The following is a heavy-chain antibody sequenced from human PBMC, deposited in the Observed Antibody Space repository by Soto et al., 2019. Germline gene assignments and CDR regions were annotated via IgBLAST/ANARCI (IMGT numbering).Heavy chain of an antibody. CDR1: GFTFSSYA. V-gene: IGHV3-64D*06. Sequence: GGALRLSCSASGFTFSSYAMHWVRQAPGKGLEYVSAISSNGGSTYYADSVKGRFTISRDNSKNTLYLQMSSLRAEDTAVYYCVKGQGSYAVPPSGIDYWGQGTLVTVSS. CDR3: VKGQGSYAVPPSGIDY. D-gene: IGHD5-18*01. J-gene: IGHJ4*02. CDR2: ISSNGGST.